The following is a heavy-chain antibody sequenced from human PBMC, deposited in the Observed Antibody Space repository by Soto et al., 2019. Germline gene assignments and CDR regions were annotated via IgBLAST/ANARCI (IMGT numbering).Heavy chain of an antibody. CDR2: INPSGGST. J-gene: IGHJ4*02. D-gene: IGHD3-22*01. Sequence: GASVKVSCKASGYTFTSYYMHWVRQAPGQGLEWMGIINPSGGSTSYAQKFQGRVTMTRDTSTSTVYMELSSLRSEDTAVSYCASLVYYYDSSDYCGQGTLVTVSS. CDR1: GYTFTSYY. V-gene: IGHV1-46*01. CDR3: ASLVYYYDSSDY.